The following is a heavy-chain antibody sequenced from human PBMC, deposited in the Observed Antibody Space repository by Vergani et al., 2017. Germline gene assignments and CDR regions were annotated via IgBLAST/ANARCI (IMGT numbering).Heavy chain of an antibody. CDR3: ARDGGIAAAWDYYYYMDV. CDR1: GFTFSSYA. CDR2: ISYDGSNK. J-gene: IGHJ6*03. D-gene: IGHD6-13*01. Sequence: QVQLVESGGGVVQPGRSLRLSCAASGFTFSSYAMHWVRQAPGKGLEWVAVISYDGSNKYYADSVKGRFTISRDNSKNTLYLQMNSLRAEDTAVYYCARDGGIAAAWDYYYYMDVWGKGTTVTVSS. V-gene: IGHV3-30-3*01.